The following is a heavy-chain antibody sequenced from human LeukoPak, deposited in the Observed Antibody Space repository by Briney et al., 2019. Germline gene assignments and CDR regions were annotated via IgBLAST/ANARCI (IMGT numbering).Heavy chain of an antibody. V-gene: IGHV3-23*01. Sequence: GGSLRLSCAASGFTFSSYAMSWVRQAPGKGPEWVSAISGRTTSYADAVKGRFTISRDNSKSTVSLQMNSLRAEDTAVYYCASAGGGSRPHDYWGQGTLVTVSS. J-gene: IGHJ4*02. CDR3: ASAGGGSRPHDY. CDR1: GFTFSSYA. CDR2: ISGRTT. D-gene: IGHD5-12*01.